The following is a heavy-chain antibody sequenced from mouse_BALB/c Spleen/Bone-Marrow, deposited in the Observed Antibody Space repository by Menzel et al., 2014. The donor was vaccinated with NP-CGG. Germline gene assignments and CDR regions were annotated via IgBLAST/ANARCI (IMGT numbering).Heavy chain of an antibody. Sequence: QVQLQQSGTDLVRPGASVKLSCKASGYTFTSYWINWVKQRPGQGLEWTGNIYPSDSYTNYNQKFKDKATLTVDKSSSTAYMHLSSPTSEDSAVYYCTRDDGGFAYWGQGTLVTVSA. CDR1: GYTFTSYW. CDR2: IYPSDSYT. D-gene: IGHD1-1*02. J-gene: IGHJ3*01. V-gene: IGHV1-69*02. CDR3: TRDDGGFAY.